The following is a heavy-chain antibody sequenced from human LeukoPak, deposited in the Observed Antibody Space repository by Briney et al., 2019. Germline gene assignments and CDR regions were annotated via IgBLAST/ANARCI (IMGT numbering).Heavy chain of an antibody. CDR2: ISSNSSYT. CDR1: YY. D-gene: IGHD4-17*01. V-gene: IGHV3-11*05. J-gene: IGHJ6*02. Sequence: YYWVWLPQPPGKVLVWGSYISSNSSYTHYAGTVKGGSINSRDNAKNALYMQMNSLRAEDTAVYYCARDTSFATVRYGMDVWGQGTTVTVSS. CDR3: ARDTSFATVRYGMDV.